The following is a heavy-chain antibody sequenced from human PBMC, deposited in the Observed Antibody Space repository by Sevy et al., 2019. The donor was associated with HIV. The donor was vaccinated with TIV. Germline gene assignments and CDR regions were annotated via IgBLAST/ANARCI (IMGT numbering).Heavy chain of an antibody. D-gene: IGHD1-26*01. CDR1: GFTFSDYN. Sequence: GGSLRLSCAASGFTFSDYNMIWIRQAPGRGLEWISYIRSTGDTIDYADSVTGRFTITRDNAKNSLYLQMNSLTAGDTAVYYCARVFGIGIVGATPDYWGQRTLVTVSS. V-gene: IGHV3-11*01. CDR3: ARVFGIGIVGATPDY. J-gene: IGHJ4*02. CDR2: IRSTGDTI.